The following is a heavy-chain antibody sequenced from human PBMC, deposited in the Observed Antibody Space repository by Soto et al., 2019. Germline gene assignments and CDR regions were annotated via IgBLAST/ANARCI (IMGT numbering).Heavy chain of an antibody. D-gene: IGHD3-3*01. Sequence: SETLSLTCTVSGGSISSGGYYWSWIRQHPGKGLEWIGYIYYSGSTYYNPSLKSRVTISVDTSKNQFSLQLNSVTPEDTAVYYCAIQPYDFWSGYYTTFDYWGQGTLVPVSS. CDR1: GGSISSGGYY. CDR3: AIQPYDFWSGYYTTFDY. V-gene: IGHV4-31*03. CDR2: IYYSGST. J-gene: IGHJ4*02.